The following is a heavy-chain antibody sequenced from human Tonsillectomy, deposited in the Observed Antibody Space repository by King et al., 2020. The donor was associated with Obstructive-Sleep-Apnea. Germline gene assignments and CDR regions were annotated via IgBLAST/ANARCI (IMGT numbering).Heavy chain of an antibody. J-gene: IGHJ5*02. CDR1: GYSFTSYW. CDR3: ARGPVDYYDSSGYYNWFDP. D-gene: IGHD3-22*01. CDR2: IYPGDSDT. V-gene: IGHV5-51*01. Sequence: QLVQSGAEVKKPGESLKISCKGSGYSFTSYWIGWVRQIPGKGLEWMGIIYPGDSDTRYSPSFQGQVTISADKSISTAYLQWSSLKASDTAMYYCARGPVDYYDSSGYYNWFDPWGQGTLVTVSS.